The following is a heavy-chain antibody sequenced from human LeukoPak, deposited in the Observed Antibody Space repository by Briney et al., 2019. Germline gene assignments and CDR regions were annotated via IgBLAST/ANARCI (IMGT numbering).Heavy chain of an antibody. CDR1: GFTFSIYP. CDR2: IDEDGTEK. Sequence: GGPRTLPCTASGFTFSIYPMRWARRARGRGLEWGGGIDEDGTEKYYVESVKGRFTISRDNEMKSVYLQMNSVRADDTAVYYCARAITAVDSYWGQGTLVTVSS. V-gene: IGHV3-7*01. D-gene: IGHD6-13*01. J-gene: IGHJ4*02. CDR3: ARAITAVDSY.